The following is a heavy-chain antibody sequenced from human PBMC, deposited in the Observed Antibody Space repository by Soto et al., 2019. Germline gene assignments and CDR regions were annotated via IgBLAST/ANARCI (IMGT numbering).Heavy chain of an antibody. CDR3: ITDPGDWPDY. CDR1: GGSISSYY. CDR2: IYYSGST. V-gene: IGHV4-59*12. J-gene: IGHJ4*02. D-gene: IGHD7-27*01. Sequence: SETLSLTCTVSGGSISSYYWSWIRQPPGKGLEWIGYIYYSGSTNYNPSLKSRVTISVDTSKNQFSLKLSSVTAADTAVYYCITDPGDWPDYWGQGALVTVSS.